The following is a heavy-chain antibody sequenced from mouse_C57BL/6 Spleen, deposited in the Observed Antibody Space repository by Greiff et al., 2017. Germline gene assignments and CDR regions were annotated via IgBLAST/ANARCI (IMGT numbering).Heavy chain of an antibody. CDR3: ARYPSTMVTPYYAMDL. V-gene: IGHV14-3*01. J-gene: IGHJ4*01. D-gene: IGHD2-13*01. Sequence: VQLQQSVAELVRPGASVKLSCTASGFNIKNTYMHWVKQRPEQGLEWIGRIDPANGNTKYAPKFQGKVTITADTSSNPAYLQLSSLTSEDTAIYCCARYPSTMVTPYYAMDLWGLGTSVTVSS. CDR2: IDPANGNT. CDR1: GFNIKNTY.